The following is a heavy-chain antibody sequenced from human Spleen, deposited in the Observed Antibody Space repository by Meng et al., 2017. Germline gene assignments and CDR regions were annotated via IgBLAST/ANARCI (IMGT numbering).Heavy chain of an antibody. CDR3: AKDSGDGYNFFNYFHY. D-gene: IGHD5-24*01. J-gene: IGHJ4*02. V-gene: IGHV3-7*03. CDR1: GFTFSSYW. Sequence: GESLKISCAASGFTFSSYWMSWVRQAPGKGLEWVANIKQDGSEKYYVDSVKGRFTISRDNAKNSLYLQMDSLRAEDTAFYYCAKDSGDGYNFFNYFHYWGQGTLVTVSS. CDR2: IKQDGSEK.